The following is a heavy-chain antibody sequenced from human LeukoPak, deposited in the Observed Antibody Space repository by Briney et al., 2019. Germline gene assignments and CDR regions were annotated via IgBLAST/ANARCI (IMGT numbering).Heavy chain of an antibody. CDR1: GGSISSYY. CDR2: IYYSGST. Sequence: PSETLSLTCTVSGGSISSYYWSWIRQPPGKGLEWIGYIYYSGSTNYNPSLKSRVTISVDTSKNQFSLKLSSVTAADTAVYYCAVGSYAQTVYFDYWGQGTLVTVSS. CDR3: AVGSYAQTVYFDY. V-gene: IGHV4-59*01. J-gene: IGHJ4*02. D-gene: IGHD2-2*01.